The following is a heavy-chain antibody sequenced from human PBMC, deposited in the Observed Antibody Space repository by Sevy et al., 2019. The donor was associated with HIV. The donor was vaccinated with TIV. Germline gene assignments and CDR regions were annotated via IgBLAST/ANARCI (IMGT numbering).Heavy chain of an antibody. Sequence: GGSLRLSCAASGFTFSSYSMNWVRQAPGKGLEWVSSISSSSSYIYYADSVKGRFTISRDNAKNSLYLQMNSLRAEDTALYYCASDMITFGGVIAPDAFDIWGQGTMVTVSS. D-gene: IGHD3-16*02. CDR2: ISSSSSYI. J-gene: IGHJ3*02. CDR1: GFTFSSYS. CDR3: ASDMITFGGVIAPDAFDI. V-gene: IGHV3-21*01.